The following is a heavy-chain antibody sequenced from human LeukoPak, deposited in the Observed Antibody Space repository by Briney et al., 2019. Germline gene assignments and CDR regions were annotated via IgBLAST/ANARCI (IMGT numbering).Heavy chain of an antibody. D-gene: IGHD4-23*01. J-gene: IGHJ5*02. Sequence: GGSLSISCAASGFAFSNYWMHWVRHAPGKGLVWVSRVATDGTGPSYADSVKGRFTISRDNAKNTLYLQMNSLSAEDTAVYYCARDVGPYGGNPGRSCGQGTLVTVSS. CDR2: VATDGTGP. CDR1: GFAFSNYW. CDR3: ARDVGPYGGNPGRS. V-gene: IGHV3-74*01.